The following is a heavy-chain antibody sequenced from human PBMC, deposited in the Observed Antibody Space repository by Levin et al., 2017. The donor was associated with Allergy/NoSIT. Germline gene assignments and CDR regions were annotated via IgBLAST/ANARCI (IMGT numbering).Heavy chain of an antibody. Sequence: VASVKVSCKASGYTFTSYYMHWVRQAPGQGLEWMGIINPSGGSTSYAQKFQGRVTMTRDTSTSTVYMELSSLRSEDTAVYYCARVVYYYDSSGYYYYLGYWGQGTLVTVSS. D-gene: IGHD3-22*01. CDR3: ARVVYYYDSSGYYYYLGY. CDR1: GYTFTSYY. CDR2: INPSGGST. J-gene: IGHJ4*02. V-gene: IGHV1-46*01.